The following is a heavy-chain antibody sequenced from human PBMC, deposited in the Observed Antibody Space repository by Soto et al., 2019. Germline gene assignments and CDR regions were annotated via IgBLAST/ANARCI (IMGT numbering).Heavy chain of an antibody. V-gene: IGHV1-3*01. CDR1: GYTFTRYA. CDR2: INAGDGDT. Sequence: GSSVKVSCKASGYTFTRYALHWVRQAPGQRLEGMGWINAGDGDTKYSQKFQGRVTISSDTSANTAYMELSSLRSEDTAVYYCARKVLDCSGGSCYYFDYWGQGTLVTVSS. CDR3: ARKVLDCSGGSCYYFDY. D-gene: IGHD2-15*01. J-gene: IGHJ4*02.